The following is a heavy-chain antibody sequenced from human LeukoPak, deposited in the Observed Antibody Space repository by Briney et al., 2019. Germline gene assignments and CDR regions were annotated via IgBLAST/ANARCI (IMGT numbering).Heavy chain of an antibody. Sequence: GGSLRLSCAASGFSLNTYSMNWVRQAPGKELEWVSYISSSSTTIYYADSVKGRFTISRDNAKNSVYLQMNSLRAEDTAVYHCAAGGDYYYHMDVWGKGTTVTVSS. V-gene: IGHV3-48*04. CDR1: GFSLNTYS. J-gene: IGHJ6*03. CDR3: AAGGDYYYHMDV. D-gene: IGHD3-10*01. CDR2: ISSSSTTI.